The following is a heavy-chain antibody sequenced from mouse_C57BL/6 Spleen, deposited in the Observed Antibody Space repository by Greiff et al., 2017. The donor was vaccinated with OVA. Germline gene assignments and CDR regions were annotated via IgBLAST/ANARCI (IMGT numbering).Heavy chain of an antibody. CDR1: GYTFTSYW. J-gene: IGHJ3*01. CDR3: ARGDGYPAWFAY. D-gene: IGHD2-3*01. V-gene: IGHV1-55*01. CDR2: IYPGSGST. Sequence: QVQLQQTGPELVKPGASVKISCKASGYTFTSYWITWVKQRPGQGLEWIGDIYPGSGSTNYNEKFKSKATLTVDTSSSTAYMQLSSLTSEDSAVYYCARGDGYPAWFAYWGQGTMVTVSA.